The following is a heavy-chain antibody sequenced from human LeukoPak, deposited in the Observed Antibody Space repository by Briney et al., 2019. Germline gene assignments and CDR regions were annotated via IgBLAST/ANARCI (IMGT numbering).Heavy chain of an antibody. CDR3: ARDRSGYSYGEPLDH. J-gene: IGHJ4*02. V-gene: IGHV1-2*06. CDR2: INPNTGGT. D-gene: IGHD5-18*01. CDR1: GYTFTGYY. Sequence: ASVKVSCKASGYTFTGYYLHWVRQAPGLGLEWLGRINPNTGGTDDAQKFQGRVTMTRDTSINTAYMELSRLRPDDTAVYYCARDRSGYSYGEPLDHWGQGTLVIVSS.